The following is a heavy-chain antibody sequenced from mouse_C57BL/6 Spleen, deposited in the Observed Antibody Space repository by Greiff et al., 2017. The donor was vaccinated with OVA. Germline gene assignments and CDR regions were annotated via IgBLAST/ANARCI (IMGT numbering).Heavy chain of an antibody. CDR2: IWWGDDK. D-gene: IGHD2-4*01. J-gene: IGHJ1*03. Sequence: QVTLKECGPGILQPSQTLSLTCSFSGFSLSTFGMGVGWIRQPSGKGLEWLAHIWWGDDKYYNPALKSRLTISKDTSKNQLFLKISNVDTADTATYYCARPGVYYDYEGWYFDVWGTGTTVTVSS. CDR1: GFSLSTFGMG. CDR3: ARPGVYYDYEGWYFDV. V-gene: IGHV8-8*01.